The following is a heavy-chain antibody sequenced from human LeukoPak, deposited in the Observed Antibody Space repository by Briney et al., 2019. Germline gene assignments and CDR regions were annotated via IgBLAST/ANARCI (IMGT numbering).Heavy chain of an antibody. CDR2: IYYSGST. CDR1: GASISNYY. CDR3: ARHYFRDYTFDY. V-gene: IGHV4-59*08. D-gene: IGHD3-16*01. Sequence: SETLSLTCNVSGASISNYYWSWIRQTPGKGLEWIGYIYYSGSTDYSPSLKSRVTMSVDTSKNQFSLKLSSVTAADTAVYYCARHYFRDYTFDYWGQGTLVTVSS. J-gene: IGHJ4*02.